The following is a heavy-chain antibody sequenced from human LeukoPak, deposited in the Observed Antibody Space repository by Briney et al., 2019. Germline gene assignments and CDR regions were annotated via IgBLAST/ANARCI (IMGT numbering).Heavy chain of an antibody. CDR1: GYSISSSYY. V-gene: IGHV4-38-2*02. CDR3: ARVSGGYVEALDY. D-gene: IGHD5-12*01. CDR2: IYHSGST. J-gene: IGHJ4*02. Sequence: SETLSLTCTVSGYSISSSYYWGWIRQPPGKGLKWIGSIYHSGSTYYNPSLKSRVTISVDTSKNQFSLKLSSVTAADTAVYYCARVSGGYVEALDYWGQGTLVTVSS.